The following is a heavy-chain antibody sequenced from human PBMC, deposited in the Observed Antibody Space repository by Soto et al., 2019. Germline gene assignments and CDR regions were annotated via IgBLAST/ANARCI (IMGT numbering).Heavy chain of an antibody. D-gene: IGHD2-2*01. J-gene: IGHJ4*02. V-gene: IGHV1-46*03. CDR1: GYTFTSYY. CDR2: INPSGGST. Sequence: ASVKVSCKASGYTFTSYYMHWVRQAPGQGLEWMGIINPSGGSTSYAQKFQGRVTMTRDTSTSTVYMELSSLRSEDTAVYYCARAGGIVVVPAAATPIFDYWGQGTLVTVSS. CDR3: ARAGGIVVVPAAATPIFDY.